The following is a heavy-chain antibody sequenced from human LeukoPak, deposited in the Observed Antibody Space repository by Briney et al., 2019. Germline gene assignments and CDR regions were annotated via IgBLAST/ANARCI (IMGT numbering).Heavy chain of an antibody. CDR1: AFTVSSKY. CDR2: IFGGGST. V-gene: IGHV3-66*01. D-gene: IGHD2-2*02. J-gene: IGHJ6*02. CDR3: ARGLGSYTNSWYFFYGLDV. Sequence: PGGSLRLSCAASAFTVSSKYMNWVRQAQGRGLEWVSIIFGGGSTYYTDSVKGRFTVSRDTSKNTLHLQMNSLGAEDTAVYYCARGLGSYTNSWYFFYGLDVWGLGTTVTVSS.